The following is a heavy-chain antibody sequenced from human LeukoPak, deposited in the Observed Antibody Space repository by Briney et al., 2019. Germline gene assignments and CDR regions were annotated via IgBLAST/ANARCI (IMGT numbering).Heavy chain of an antibody. CDR2: IIPILGIA. J-gene: IGHJ4*02. CDR1: GGTFSSYA. Sequence: ASVKVPCKASGGTFSSYAISWVRQAPGQGLEWMGRIIPILGIANYAQKFQGRVTITADKSTSTAYMELSSLRSEDTAVYYCARGPYSSSYDFDYWGQGTLVTVSS. V-gene: IGHV1-69*04. CDR3: ARGPYSSSYDFDY. D-gene: IGHD6-6*01.